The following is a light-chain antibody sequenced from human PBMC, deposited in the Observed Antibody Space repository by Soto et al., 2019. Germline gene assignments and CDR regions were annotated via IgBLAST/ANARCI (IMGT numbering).Light chain of an antibody. CDR2: AAS. CDR3: QQSYSTTWT. CDR1: QGISTY. J-gene: IGKJ1*01. V-gene: IGKV1-39*01. Sequence: DIHMTQSPSSLSAPVGDIVTITCRASQGISTYLNWYQQKPGKAPKLLIYAASSLQSGVPSRFSGSGSETDFTLTISSLQPEDFATYSCQQSYSTTWTFGQGTKVDIK.